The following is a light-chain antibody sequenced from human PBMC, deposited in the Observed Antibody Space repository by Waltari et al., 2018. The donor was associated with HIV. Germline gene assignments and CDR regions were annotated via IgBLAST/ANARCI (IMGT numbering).Light chain of an antibody. CDR1: QTISTF. V-gene: IGKV1-9*01. J-gene: IGKJ4*01. CDR2: GAS. Sequence: DILLTQSPSFMSASPGDRVTFACRANQTISTFLAWYQQRPGKAPKRLIYGASTLHIGVPSRFSATGSGTDFLLTITNLQPEDFGIYYCQQVNSYPLPFGGGTKLELK. CDR3: QQVNSYPLP.